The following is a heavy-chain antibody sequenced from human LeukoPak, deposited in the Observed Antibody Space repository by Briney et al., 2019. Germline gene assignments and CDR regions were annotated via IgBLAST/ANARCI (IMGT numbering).Heavy chain of an antibody. CDR3: ARVAAADPSSFDY. V-gene: IGHV1-2*02. CDR2: INPNSGGT. CDR1: GYTFTGYY. J-gene: IGHJ4*02. Sequence: ASVKVSCKASGYTFTGYYMHWVRQAPGQGLEWMGWINPNSGGTNYAQKFQGRVTMTRDTSISTAYMELSRLRSDDTAVYYCARVAAADPSSFDYWGQGTLVTVSS. D-gene: IGHD6-13*01.